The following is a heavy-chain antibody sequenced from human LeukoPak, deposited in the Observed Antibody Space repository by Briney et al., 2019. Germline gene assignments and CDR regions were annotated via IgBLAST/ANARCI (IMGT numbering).Heavy chain of an antibody. D-gene: IGHD4-23*01. CDR2: IYTSGSN. CDR1: GGSISSYY. V-gene: IGHV4-4*07. J-gene: IGHJ6*03. CDR3: AREVADYGGYYYYHYMDV. Sequence: SETLSLTCTVSGGSISSYYWSWLRQPAGKGLEWIGRIYTSGSNNYNPSLKSRVTMSVDTSKNQFSLKLSSVTAADTAMYYCAREVADYGGYYYYHYMDVWGKGTTVTISS.